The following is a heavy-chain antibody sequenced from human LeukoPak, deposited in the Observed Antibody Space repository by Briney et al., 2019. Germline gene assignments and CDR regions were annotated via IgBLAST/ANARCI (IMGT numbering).Heavy chain of an antibody. V-gene: IGHV4-31*03. CDR2: IYYTGNT. D-gene: IGHD3-10*01. J-gene: IGHJ5*02. CDR3: ARVATRYYYGSGHRGPEPNNWFDP. Sequence: SETLSLTCTVSGGSISTGGYYWSWIRQHPGRGLEYIGYIYYTGNTYYNPSLKSRVTISVDTSENQFSLKLTSVTAADTAVYYCARVATRYYYGSGHRGPEPNNWFDPWGQGTLVTVSS. CDR1: GGSISTGGYY.